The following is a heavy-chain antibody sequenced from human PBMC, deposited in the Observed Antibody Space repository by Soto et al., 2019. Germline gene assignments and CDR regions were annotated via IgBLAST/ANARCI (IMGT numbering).Heavy chain of an antibody. Sequence: QVQLVESGGGVVQPGRSLRLSCAASGFTFSSYGMHWVRQAPGKGLEWVAVIWYDGSNKYYADSVKGRFTISRDNSKNTLNMQMNRLSEQDMAVYYCARVLTRGGNGSSMDVRRQGSTVTVSS. J-gene: IGHJ6*01. V-gene: IGHV3-33*01. CDR3: ARVLTRGGNGSSMDV. CDR2: IWYDGSNK. D-gene: IGHD2-15*01. CDR1: GFTFSSYG.